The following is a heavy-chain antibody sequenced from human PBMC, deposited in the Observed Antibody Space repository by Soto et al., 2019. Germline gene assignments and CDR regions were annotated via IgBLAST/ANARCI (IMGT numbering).Heavy chain of an antibody. J-gene: IGHJ5*02. V-gene: IGHV3-23*01. CDR2: ISGSGGST. Sequence: GGSLRLSCAASGFTFSSYAMSWGRQAPGKGLEWVSAISGSGGSTYYADSVKGRFTISRDNSKNTLYLQMNSLRAEDTAVYYCAKDPPGYYDILTGPRDWFDPWGQGTLVTVSS. CDR3: AKDPPGYYDILTGPRDWFDP. CDR1: GFTFSSYA. D-gene: IGHD3-9*01.